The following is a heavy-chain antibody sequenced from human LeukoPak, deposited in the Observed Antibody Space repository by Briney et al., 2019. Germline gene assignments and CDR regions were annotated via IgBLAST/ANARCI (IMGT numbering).Heavy chain of an antibody. CDR1: GYTFTSYD. V-gene: IGHV1-8*01. CDR3: ARDQRDYYYMDV. CDR2: MNPNSGNT. D-gene: IGHD1-1*01. Sequence: ASVKVSCKASGYTFTSYDINWVRQAIGQGLEWMGWMNPNSGNTGYAQKFQGRVTMTRNTSIGTAYMELSSLRSEDTAVYYCARDQRDYYYMDVWGKGTTVTISS. J-gene: IGHJ6*03.